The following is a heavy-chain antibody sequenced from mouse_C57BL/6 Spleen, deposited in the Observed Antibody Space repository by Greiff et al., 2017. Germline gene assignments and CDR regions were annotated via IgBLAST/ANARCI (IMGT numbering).Heavy chain of an antibody. CDR1: GYTFTSYW. J-gene: IGHJ2*01. V-gene: IGHV1-50*01. D-gene: IGHD1-1*01. CDR2: IDPSDSYT. CDR3: GRGTTGVATDY. Sequence: QVQLQQPGAELVKPGASVKLSCKASGYTFTSYWMQWVKQRPGQGLEWIGEIDPSDSYTNYNQKFKGKATLTVDTSSSTAYKQLSSLTSEDSAVYYCGRGTTGVATDYWGKGTTLTVSS.